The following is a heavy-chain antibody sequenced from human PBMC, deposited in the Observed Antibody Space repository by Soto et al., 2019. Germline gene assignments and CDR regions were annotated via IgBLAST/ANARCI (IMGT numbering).Heavy chain of an antibody. V-gene: IGHV1-69*06. CDR3: ATIRVRGGPLRFED. CDR2: VLPITGST. D-gene: IGHD5-12*01. J-gene: IGHJ4*01. CDR1: GGLFSVFS. Sequence: QVQLVQSGAEVKKPGSSVKVSCKTSGGLFSVFSFNWVQQAPGQELEWMGGVLPITGSTDYAQKFQGRLTITADRSTSTIYMELSRLTSDDTANYYCATIRVRGGPLRFEDGGQGTLISVSS.